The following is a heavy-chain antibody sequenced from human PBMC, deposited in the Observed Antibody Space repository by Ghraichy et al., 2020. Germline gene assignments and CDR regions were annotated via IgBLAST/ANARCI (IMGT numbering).Heavy chain of an antibody. J-gene: IGHJ4*02. Sequence: GGSLRLSCAASGFTFSSYWMHWVRQAPGKGLVWVSRINGDGSSTSYADSAKGRFTISRDNAKNTLYLQMNSLRAEDTAVYYCVRDLEYKKASPLNYFDYWGRGTLVTVSS. CDR2: INGDGSST. CDR3: VRDLEYKKASPLNYFDY. CDR1: GFTFSSYW. D-gene: IGHD6-6*01. V-gene: IGHV3-74*01.